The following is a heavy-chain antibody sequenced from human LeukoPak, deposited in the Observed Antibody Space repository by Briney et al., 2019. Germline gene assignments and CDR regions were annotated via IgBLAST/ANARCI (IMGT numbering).Heavy chain of an antibody. CDR1: GGSFSGYY. CDR2: INHSGST. J-gene: IGHJ4*02. CDR3: ARAGLNGDVDY. V-gene: IGHV4-34*01. Sequence: SETLSLTCAVYGGSFSGYYWSWIRQHPGKGLEWIGEINHSGSTNYNPSLKSRVTISVDTSKNQFSLKLSSVTAADTAVYYCARAGLNGDVDYWGQGTLVNISS. D-gene: IGHD4-17*01.